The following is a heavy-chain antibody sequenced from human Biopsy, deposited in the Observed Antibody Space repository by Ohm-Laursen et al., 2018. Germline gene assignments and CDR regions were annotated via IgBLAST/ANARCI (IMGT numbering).Heavy chain of an antibody. CDR1: EFIFSRFW. Sequence: SLRLSCTASEFIFSRFWMYWVRQAPGKGLVWVSRTNSDGSSTNYADAVKGRFTISRDNAKNTVFLQMNSLRAEDTAVYYCTRAEAGSGSLLYFDYWGRGTLVTVSS. V-gene: IGHV3-74*01. CDR3: TRAEAGSGSLLYFDY. CDR2: TNSDGSST. J-gene: IGHJ4*02. D-gene: IGHD3-10*01.